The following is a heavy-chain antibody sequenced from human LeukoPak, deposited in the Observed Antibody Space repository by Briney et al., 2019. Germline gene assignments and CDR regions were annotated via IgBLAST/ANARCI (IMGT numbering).Heavy chain of an antibody. D-gene: IGHD2-2*01. CDR3: ARDGDIVVVPAAIGYYGMDV. J-gene: IGHJ6*02. CDR2: IKQDGSEK. CDR1: GFTFSSYW. V-gene: IGHV3-7*01. Sequence: GGSLRLSCAASGFTFSSYWMSWVRQAPGKGLERVANIKQDGSEKYYVDSVKGRFTISRDNAKNSLYLQVNSLRAEDTAVYYCARDGDIVVVPAAIGYYGMDVWGQGTTVTVSS.